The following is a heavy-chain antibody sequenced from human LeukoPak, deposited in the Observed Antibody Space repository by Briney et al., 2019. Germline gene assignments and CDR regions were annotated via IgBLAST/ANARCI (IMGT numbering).Heavy chain of an antibody. J-gene: IGHJ6*03. V-gene: IGHV4-61*02. CDR2: FYISGTT. CDR1: GASINSGGYDY. D-gene: IGHD6-6*01. Sequence: PSQTLSLTCTVSGASINSGGYDYWSWIRQPAGKGLEWIGRFYISGTTNYNPSLKSRVTISVDTSKNQFSLRLSSVTAADTAVYYCARDWGVSARPGYMDVWGKGTTVTVSS. CDR3: ARDWGVSARPGYMDV.